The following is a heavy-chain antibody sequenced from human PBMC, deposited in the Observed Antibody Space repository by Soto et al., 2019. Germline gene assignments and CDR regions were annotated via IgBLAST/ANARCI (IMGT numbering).Heavy chain of an antibody. Sequence: GGSLRLSCAASGFNFSDYYMSWIRQAPGKGLEWVSYIDSRGRTISHADSVKGRFTISRDKAKNSLYLQMNSLRAEDTAVYYCARQAARNYFDFWGQGTPVTVSS. CDR2: IDSRGRTI. J-gene: IGHJ4*02. CDR1: GFNFSDYY. CDR3: ARQAARNYFDF. V-gene: IGHV3-11*01.